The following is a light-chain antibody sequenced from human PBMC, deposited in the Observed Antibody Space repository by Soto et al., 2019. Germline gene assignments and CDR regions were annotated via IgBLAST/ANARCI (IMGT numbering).Light chain of an antibody. J-gene: IGLJ3*02. V-gene: IGLV1-47*02. CDR3: GAWDDGLVAVV. Sequence: QSVLTQPPSASGTPGPRVTISCSGSSSNIGNNYVCWYQQFPGTAPKLLIYSDNLRPSGVPDRFSGSKSGTSASLAISGLRSEDEADYYCGAWDDGLVAVVLGGGTKLTVL. CDR1: SSNIGNNY. CDR2: SDN.